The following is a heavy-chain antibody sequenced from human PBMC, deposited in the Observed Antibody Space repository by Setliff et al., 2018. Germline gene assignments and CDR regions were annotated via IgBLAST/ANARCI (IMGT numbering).Heavy chain of an antibody. CDR3: ARIAEYDTIDI. J-gene: IGHJ3*02. CDR1: GFTFISYA. CDR2: ISSNGGRM. D-gene: IGHD3-16*01. V-gene: IGHV3-64*01. Sequence: PGGSLRLSCAASGFTFISYAMHWVRQAPGKGLEYVSAISSNGGRMSYANSVKGRFIISRDISKNTLYLQMGSLRAEDTAVYYCARIAEYDTIDIWGQGTMVTVS.